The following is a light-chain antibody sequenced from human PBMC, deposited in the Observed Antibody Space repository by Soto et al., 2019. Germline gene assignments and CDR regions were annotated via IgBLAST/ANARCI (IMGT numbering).Light chain of an antibody. J-gene: IGKJ1*01. CDR3: QQYDKWPRT. CDR1: QSVTTN. V-gene: IGKV3-15*01. Sequence: EIVMTQSPATLSVSPGERATLSCRASQSVTTNLAWYQQKPAQAPRLLIYGASTRATAVPARFTAGGSGTEFTLTISSLQSDDLAVYYCQQYDKWPRTFGQGTKVDIK. CDR2: GAS.